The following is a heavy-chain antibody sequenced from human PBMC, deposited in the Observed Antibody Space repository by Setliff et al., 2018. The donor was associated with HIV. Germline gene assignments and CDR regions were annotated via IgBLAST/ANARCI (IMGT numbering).Heavy chain of an antibody. CDR3: ATHRWYSGSYLRDY. D-gene: IGHD1-26*01. CDR1: GHTLTELS. CDR2: FDPEKSEK. J-gene: IGHJ4*02. Sequence: ASVKVSCKVSGHTLTELSMHWVRQAPGKGLEWMGGFDPEKSEKIYAQKLQGRVTMTEDTSTDAAYMELRSLRSEDTAVYYCATHRWYSGSYLRDYWGQGTLVTVS. V-gene: IGHV1-24*01.